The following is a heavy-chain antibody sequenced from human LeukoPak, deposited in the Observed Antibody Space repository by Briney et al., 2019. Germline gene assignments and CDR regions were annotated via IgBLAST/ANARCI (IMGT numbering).Heavy chain of an antibody. V-gene: IGHV4-39*02. CDR1: GGSISSSSYY. CDR2: IYYSGST. CDR3: ARDRGRDGYNYVDY. J-gene: IGHJ4*02. Sequence: SETLSLTCTVSGGSISSSSYYWGWIRQPPGKGLEWIGSIYYSGSTYYNPSLKSRVTISVDTSKNQFSLKLSFVTAADTAVYYCARDRGRDGYNYVDYWGQGTLVTVSS. D-gene: IGHD5-24*01.